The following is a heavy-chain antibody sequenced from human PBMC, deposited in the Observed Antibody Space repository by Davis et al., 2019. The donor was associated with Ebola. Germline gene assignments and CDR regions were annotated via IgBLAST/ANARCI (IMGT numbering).Heavy chain of an antibody. Sequence: GESLKISCKASEDSFTNDYIAWVRQRPGKGLEWMGIIYPGDSDTTYSPSFQGQVTMSVDRSTTTAFLQWSSLKASDTATYYCARRNYYYFAMDVWGQGTTVTVSS. CDR2: IYPGDSDT. CDR1: EDSFTNDY. CDR3: ARRNYYYFAMDV. J-gene: IGHJ6*02. V-gene: IGHV5-51*01.